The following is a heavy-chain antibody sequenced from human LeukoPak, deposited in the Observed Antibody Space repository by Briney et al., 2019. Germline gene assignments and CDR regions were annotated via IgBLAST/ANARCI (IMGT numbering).Heavy chain of an antibody. CDR2: IKEDGSER. D-gene: IGHD3-22*01. Sequence: GGSLRLSCEGSAFIFSGHWMNWVRQTPGKGLEWVASIKEDGSERQYVDSVKGRFSISRDNTKGSLFLQLNSLRAEDTAVYYCVRSAFHAGSGNYYDYWGQGTLVTVSS. J-gene: IGHJ4*02. V-gene: IGHV3-7*03. CDR3: VRSAFHAGSGNYYDY. CDR1: AFIFSGHW.